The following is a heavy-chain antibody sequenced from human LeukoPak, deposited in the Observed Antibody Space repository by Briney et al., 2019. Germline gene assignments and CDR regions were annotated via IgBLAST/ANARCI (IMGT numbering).Heavy chain of an antibody. CDR3: ARVAAVTLSIYYFDY. J-gene: IGHJ4*02. D-gene: IGHD6-25*01. V-gene: IGHV4-38-2*02. CDR2: IYHSGST. CDR1: GYSISSGYY. Sequence: SETLSLTCTVSGYSISSGYYWGWIRQPPGKGLEWIGSIYHSGSTYYNPSLKSRVTISVDTSKNQFSLKLSSVTAADTAVYYCARVAAVTLSIYYFDYWGQGTLVTVSS.